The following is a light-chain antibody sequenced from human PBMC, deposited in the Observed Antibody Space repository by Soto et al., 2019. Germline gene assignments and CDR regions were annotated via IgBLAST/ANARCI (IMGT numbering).Light chain of an antibody. J-gene: IGKJ5*01. V-gene: IGKV1D-12*01. CDR1: QDIAAY. CDR2: AAS. CDR3: KQAYSFPIT. Sequence: DIQVTQSPSSVSASVGDRVTITCRASQDIAAYLAWYQHKPGRAPELLIHAASSLQSGVQSRFSGSGSGTDFTLTIKSLQPEDFATYYCKQAYSFPITFGQGTRLEIK.